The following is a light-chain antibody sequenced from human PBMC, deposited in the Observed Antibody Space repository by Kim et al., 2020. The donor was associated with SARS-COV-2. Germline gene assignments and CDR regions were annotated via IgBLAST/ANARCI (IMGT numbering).Light chain of an antibody. CDR3: QQYNSYSRYT. V-gene: IGKV1-5*03. Sequence: ASVGDRVTITCRASQSINSWLAWYQQTPGKAPKLLIYRASSLDSGVPSRVSGSGSGTEFTLTISSLQPDDFATYYCQQYNSYSRYTFGQGTKLEI. CDR2: RAS. CDR1: QSINSW. J-gene: IGKJ2*01.